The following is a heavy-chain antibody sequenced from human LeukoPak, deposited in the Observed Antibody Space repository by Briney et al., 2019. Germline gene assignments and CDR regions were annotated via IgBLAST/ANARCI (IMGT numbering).Heavy chain of an antibody. J-gene: IGHJ4*02. Sequence: GESLKISCKGSGYSFPSYWISGGGRLPGKGLEWMGRIDPSDSYTNYSPSFQGHVTISADKSISTAYLQWSSLKASDTAMYYCALPSSLRYWGQGTLVTVSS. CDR1: GYSFPSYW. V-gene: IGHV5-10-1*01. CDR3: ALPSSLRY. CDR2: IDPSDSYT.